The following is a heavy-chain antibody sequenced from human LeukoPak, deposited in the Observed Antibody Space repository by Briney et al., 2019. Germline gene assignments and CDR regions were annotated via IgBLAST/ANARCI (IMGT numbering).Heavy chain of an antibody. V-gene: IGHV3-30-3*01. D-gene: IGHD3-22*01. CDR3: ARDRSGSGYYFDY. J-gene: IGHJ4*02. CDR1: GFTFSSYA. Sequence: GGSLRLSCAASGFTFSSYAMHWVRQAPGKGLEWVAVISYDGSNKYYADSVKGRFTISRDNSKNTPYLQMNSLRAEDTAVYYCARDRSGSGYYFDYWGQGTLVTVSS. CDR2: ISYDGSNK.